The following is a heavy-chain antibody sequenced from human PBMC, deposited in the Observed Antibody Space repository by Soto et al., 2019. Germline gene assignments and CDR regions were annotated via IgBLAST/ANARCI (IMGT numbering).Heavy chain of an antibody. Sequence: SETLSLTCTVSGGSISSYYWSWIRQPPGKGLEWIGYIYYSGSTNYNPSLKSRVTISVDTSKNQFSLKLSSVTAADTAVYYCARDAAAGTDYWGQGTLVTVSS. CDR3: ARDAAAGTDY. CDR1: GGSISSYY. V-gene: IGHV4-59*01. D-gene: IGHD6-13*01. J-gene: IGHJ4*02. CDR2: IYYSGST.